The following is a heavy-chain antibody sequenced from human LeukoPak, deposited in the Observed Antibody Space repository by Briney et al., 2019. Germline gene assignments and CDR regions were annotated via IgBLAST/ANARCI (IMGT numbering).Heavy chain of an antibody. CDR3: ARERSSIDY. J-gene: IGHJ4*02. D-gene: IGHD6-6*01. CDR2: ISNNGGYT. V-gene: IGHV3-23*01. Sequence: GGSLRLSCAASGFTFSSSAMSWVRQAPGKGLEWVSAISNNGGYTYYADSVQGRFTVSRDNAKNSLYLQMNSLRDEDTAVYYCARERSSIDYWGQGTLVTVSS. CDR1: GFTFSSSA.